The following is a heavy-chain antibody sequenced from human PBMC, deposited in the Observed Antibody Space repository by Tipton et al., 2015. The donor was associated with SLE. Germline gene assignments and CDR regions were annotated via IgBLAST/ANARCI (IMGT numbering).Heavy chain of an antibody. CDR1: GDTIDGNTYF. J-gene: IGHJ4*02. V-gene: IGHV4-39*07. D-gene: IGHD7-27*01. CDR3: ARLTPWGYDY. CDR2: ISYSGAT. Sequence: TLSLTCTVSGDTIDGNTYFWDWIRQPPGKGLMLIGSISYSGATSYNPSLKSRVTISVDTSKNQFSLSLISVTAADTAIYYCARLTPWGYDYWGPGMLVTVSS.